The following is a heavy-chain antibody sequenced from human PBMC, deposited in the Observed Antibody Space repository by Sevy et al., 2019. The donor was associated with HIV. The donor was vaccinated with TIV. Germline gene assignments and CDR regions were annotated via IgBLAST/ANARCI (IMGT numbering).Heavy chain of an antibody. V-gene: IGHV3-64D*06. CDR1: GFSFSGYA. CDR2: ISKDGGTT. J-gene: IGHJ4*02. D-gene: IGHD4-4*01. Sequence: GGSLRLSCSASGFSFSGYAMYWVRQAPGKGPECVSTISKDGGTTYYADSLKGRFTIFRDNSKNTRCLQMSSLRAEDTALYYCVKGPRHEYSNYGLDYWGQGTVVTVSS. CDR3: VKGPRHEYSNYGLDY.